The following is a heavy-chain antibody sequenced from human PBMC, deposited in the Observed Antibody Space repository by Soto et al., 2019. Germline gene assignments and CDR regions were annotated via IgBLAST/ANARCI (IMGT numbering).Heavy chain of an antibody. CDR3: ATSRAYYDY. V-gene: IGHV3-23*01. Sequence: GGSLRLSCAASGFTFSTYAMAWVRQAPGKGLDWVSAISDSGANTYYPDSVKGRFTISRDNSKNTLYLQLDSLRVEDTAVYYCATSRAYYDYWGQGTVVTSPQ. D-gene: IGHD3-22*01. J-gene: IGHJ4*02. CDR1: GFTFSTYA. CDR2: ISDSGANT.